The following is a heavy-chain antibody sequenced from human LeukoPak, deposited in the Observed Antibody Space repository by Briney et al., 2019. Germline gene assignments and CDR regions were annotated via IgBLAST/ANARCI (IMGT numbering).Heavy chain of an antibody. CDR3: ARGSGSYYYYYGMDV. Sequence: GESLKISCKGSGYSFTSYWIGWVRPMPGKGLEWMGIIYPGDSDTRYSPSFQGQVTISADKSISTAYLQWSSLKASDTAMYYCARGSGSYYYYYGMDVWGQGTTVTVSS. J-gene: IGHJ6*02. CDR2: IYPGDSDT. V-gene: IGHV5-51*01. D-gene: IGHD1-26*01. CDR1: GYSFTSYW.